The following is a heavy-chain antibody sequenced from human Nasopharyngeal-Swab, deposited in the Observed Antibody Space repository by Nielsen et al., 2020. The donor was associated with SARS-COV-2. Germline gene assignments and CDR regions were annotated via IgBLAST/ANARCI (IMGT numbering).Heavy chain of an antibody. CDR2: ISSSSSYI. V-gene: IGHV3-21*01. J-gene: IGHJ2*01. CDR1: GFTFSSYS. Sequence: GEFLKISCAASGFTFSSYSMNWVRQAPGKGLEWVSSISSSSSYIYYADSVKGRFTISRDNAKNSLYLQMNSLRAEDTAVYYCARGSSSSFWYFDLWGRGTLVTVSS. D-gene: IGHD6-6*01. CDR3: ARGSSSSFWYFDL.